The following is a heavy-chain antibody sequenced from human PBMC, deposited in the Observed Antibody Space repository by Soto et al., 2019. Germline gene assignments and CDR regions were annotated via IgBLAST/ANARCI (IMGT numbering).Heavy chain of an antibody. Sequence: GGSLRLSCAASGFTFSSYEMNWVRQAPGKGLEWVSYISSSGSTIYYADSVKGRFTISRDNAKNSLYLQMNSLRAEDTAVYYCARLSSSWYFDYWGQGTLVTVSS. V-gene: IGHV3-48*03. CDR1: GFTFSSYE. D-gene: IGHD6-13*01. J-gene: IGHJ4*02. CDR2: ISSSGSTI. CDR3: ARLSSSWYFDY.